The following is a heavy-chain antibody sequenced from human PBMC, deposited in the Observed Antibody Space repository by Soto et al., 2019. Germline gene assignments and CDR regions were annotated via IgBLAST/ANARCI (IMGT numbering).Heavy chain of an antibody. CDR3: AREKGENPYTWGWFDP. D-gene: IGHD3-16*01. V-gene: IGHV1-18*01. CDR1: GYTFTSYG. J-gene: IGHJ5*02. Sequence: QVQLVQSGAEVKKPGASVKVSCKASGYTFTSYGISWVRQAPGQGLEWMGWISAYNGNTNYAQKLQGRVTMTTDTPTSTAYRELRSLRSDDTAVYYCAREKGENPYTWGWFDPWGQGTLVTVSS. CDR2: ISAYNGNT.